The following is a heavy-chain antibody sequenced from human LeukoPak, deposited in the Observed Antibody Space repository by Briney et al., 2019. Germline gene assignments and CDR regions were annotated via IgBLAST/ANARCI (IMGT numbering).Heavy chain of an antibody. V-gene: IGHV4-39*06. CDR3: ARVVRGNYYGSGTPFLDY. Sequence: SETLSLTCTVSGGSITSTTHYWGWIRQSPEKGLEWIGSIYYSGSTYYNPSLKSRVTISVDTSKNQFTLTVSSVTAADTAVYYCARVVRGNYYGSGTPFLDYWGQGSPVTVSS. D-gene: IGHD3-10*01. CDR1: GGSITSTTHY. CDR2: IYYSGST. J-gene: IGHJ4*02.